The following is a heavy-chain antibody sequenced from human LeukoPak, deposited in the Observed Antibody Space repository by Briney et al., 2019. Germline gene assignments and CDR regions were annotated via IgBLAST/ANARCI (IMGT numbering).Heavy chain of an antibody. CDR1: GFTVSSNY. CDR2: ISSSGSTI. J-gene: IGHJ6*04. D-gene: IGHD3-10*02. Sequence: GGSLRLSCAASGFTVSSNYMSWVRQAPGKGLEWVSYISSSGSTIYYADSVKGRFTISRDNAKNSPYLQMNSLRAEDTAVYYCAELGITMIGGVWGKGTTVTISS. V-gene: IGHV3-11*04. CDR3: AELGITMIGGV.